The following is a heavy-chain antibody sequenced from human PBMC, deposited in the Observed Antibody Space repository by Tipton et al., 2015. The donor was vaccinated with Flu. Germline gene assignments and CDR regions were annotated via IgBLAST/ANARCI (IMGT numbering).Heavy chain of an antibody. CDR3: ARVLGNSYYYGMDV. V-gene: IGHV4-59*01. J-gene: IGHJ6*02. Sequence: LRLSCTVSGGSFSSYYWSWIRQPPGKGLEWIGSILYSGIPKYNPSLKSRVSISVDTSKNQFSLQLSSVTAADTAVYYCARVLGNSYYYGMDVWGQGTTVTVSS. D-gene: IGHD3-10*01. CDR1: GGSFSSYY. CDR2: ILYSGIP.